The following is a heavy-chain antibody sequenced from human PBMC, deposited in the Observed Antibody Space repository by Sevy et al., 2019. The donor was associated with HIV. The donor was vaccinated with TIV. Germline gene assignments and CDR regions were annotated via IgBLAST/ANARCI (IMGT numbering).Heavy chain of an antibody. CDR1: GFTFSSYS. J-gene: IGHJ4*02. Sequence: GGSLRLSCAASGFTFSSYSMNWVRQAPGKGLEWVSSISSSSSYIYYADSVKGRFTISRDNAKNSLYLQMNSLRAEDTAVYYCARGNPSTVTTNYWGQRTLVTVSS. D-gene: IGHD4-17*01. CDR3: ARGNPSTVTTNY. CDR2: ISSSSSYI. V-gene: IGHV3-21*01.